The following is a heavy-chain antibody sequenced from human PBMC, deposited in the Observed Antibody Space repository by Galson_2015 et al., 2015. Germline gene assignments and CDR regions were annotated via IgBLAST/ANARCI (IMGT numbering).Heavy chain of an antibody. CDR2: IHSGGST. CDR3: ARGPGAYDS. D-gene: IGHD2-2*01. Sequence: SLRLSCAASGFTVNNNYMSWVRQGPGKGLEWVSVIHSGGSTYYADPVKGRFTISRDNSKNTLYLQMNSLRAEDTAVYYCARGPGAYDSWGQGTLVTVSS. CDR1: GFTVNNNY. V-gene: IGHV3-53*01. J-gene: IGHJ5*01.